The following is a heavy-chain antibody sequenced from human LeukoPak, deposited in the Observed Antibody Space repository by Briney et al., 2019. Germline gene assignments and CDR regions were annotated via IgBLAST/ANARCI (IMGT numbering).Heavy chain of an antibody. Sequence: GGSLRLSCAASGFTFSDYYMSWIRQAPGKGLEWVSYISSSGSTIYYADSVKGRFTISRDNAKNSLYLQMNSLRAEDTAVYYCARGGGGRRITIFGVVYHDAFYIWGQGTMVTVSS. CDR1: GFTFSDYY. CDR3: ARGGGGRRITIFGVVYHDAFYI. J-gene: IGHJ3*02. CDR2: ISSSGSTI. V-gene: IGHV3-11*01. D-gene: IGHD3-3*01.